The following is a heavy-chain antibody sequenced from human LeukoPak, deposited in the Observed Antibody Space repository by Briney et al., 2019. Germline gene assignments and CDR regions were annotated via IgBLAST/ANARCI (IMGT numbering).Heavy chain of an antibody. CDR3: ARDVGYYYDSSGYYIVY. V-gene: IGHV1-2*02. CDR2: INPNSGGT. CDR1: GYTFTGYY. J-gene: IGHJ4*02. Sequence: GASVKVSCEASGYTFTGYYMHWVRQAPGQGLEWMGWINPNSGGTNYAQKFQGRVTMTRDTSISTAYMELSRLRSDDTAVYYCARDVGYYYDSSGYYIVYWGQGTLVTVSS. D-gene: IGHD3-22*01.